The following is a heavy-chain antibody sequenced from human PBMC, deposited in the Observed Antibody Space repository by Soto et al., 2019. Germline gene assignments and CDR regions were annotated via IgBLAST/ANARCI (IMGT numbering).Heavy chain of an antibody. D-gene: IGHD1-20*01. CDR3: ARGGIPDS. J-gene: IGHJ5*01. CDR1: GGSVGSSNW. Sequence: QVQLQESGPGLVKPSGTLSLTCAVSGGSVGSSNWWSWVRQPPGKGLEWIGEIYHTGNANYNPSRRSRGTISVDKSNNQFSLNLRFVTAADTAVYYCARGGIPDSWCQGTLVTVSS. V-gene: IGHV4-4*02. CDR2: IYHTGNA.